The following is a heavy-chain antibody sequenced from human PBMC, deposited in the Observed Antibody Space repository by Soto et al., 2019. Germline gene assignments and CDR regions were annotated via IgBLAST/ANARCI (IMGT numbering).Heavy chain of an antibody. CDR3: ARVSSSWYGREYYFDY. CDR1: GYSFTSYW. Sequence: PGESLKISCKVSGYSFTSYWISWVRQMPGKGLEWMGRIYPCDSDTSYSPSFQGQVTISADKSISTAYLQWSSLKASNPAMYYCARVSSSWYGREYYFDYWGQGTLVTVSS. CDR2: IYPCDSDT. J-gene: IGHJ4*02. V-gene: IGHV5-51*01. D-gene: IGHD6-13*01.